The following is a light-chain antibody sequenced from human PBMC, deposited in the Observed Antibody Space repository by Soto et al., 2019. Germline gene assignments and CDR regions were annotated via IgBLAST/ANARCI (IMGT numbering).Light chain of an antibody. CDR1: SSDVGGYNY. CDR3: SSYAGSSNV. Sequence: QSALTQPPSASGCPGQSVAISCTGTSSDVGGYNYVSWYQQHPGKAPKLMIYEVNKRPSGVPDRFSGSKSGSTASLTVSGLQAEDEADYYCSSYAGSSNVFGTGTKVTVL. CDR2: EVN. J-gene: IGLJ1*01. V-gene: IGLV2-8*01.